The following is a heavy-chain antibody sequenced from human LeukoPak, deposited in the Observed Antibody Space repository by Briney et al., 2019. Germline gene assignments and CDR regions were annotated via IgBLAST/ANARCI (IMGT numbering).Heavy chain of an antibody. V-gene: IGHV4-38-2*02. CDR3: ARGYTSGWSPALDI. Sequence: SETLSLTCTVSGYSISSGYYWGWIRQPPGKGLEWIGSIYHSGSTYYNPSLKSRVTISVDTSKNQFSLKLSSVTAADTAVYYCARGYTSGWSPALDIWGQGTVVTVSS. D-gene: IGHD6-19*01. J-gene: IGHJ3*02. CDR1: GYSISSGYY. CDR2: IYHSGST.